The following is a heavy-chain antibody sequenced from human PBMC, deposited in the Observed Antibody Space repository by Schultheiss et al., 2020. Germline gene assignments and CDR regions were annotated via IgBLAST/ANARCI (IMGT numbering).Heavy chain of an antibody. Sequence: SETLSLTCTVSGCSISSYYWSWIRQPPGKGLEWIGYIYYSGSTNYNPSLKSRFTISVDTSKNQFSLKLSSVTAADTAVYYCARSEAGIDYWGQGTLVTVSS. V-gene: IGHV4-59*01. J-gene: IGHJ4*02. CDR3: ARSEAGIDY. CDR2: IYYSGST. CDR1: GCSISSYY. D-gene: IGHD6-19*01.